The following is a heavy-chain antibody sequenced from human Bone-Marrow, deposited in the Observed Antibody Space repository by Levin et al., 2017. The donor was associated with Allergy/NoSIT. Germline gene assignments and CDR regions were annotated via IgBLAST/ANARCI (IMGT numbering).Heavy chain of an antibody. CDR1: GFSLSTSGGA. D-gene: IGHD6-6*01. Sequence: SGPTLVKPTQTLTLTCTFSGFSLSTSGGAVGWIRQPPGKALQWLAPIYWNDDKRYWPSLKGRLTITKDASNRQVVLTMTNMDPSDTGTYYCAHSRPIAPIAARLDDAFHMWGQGTMVTVSS. J-gene: IGHJ3*02. CDR3: AHSRPIAPIAARLDDAFHM. V-gene: IGHV2-5*01. CDR2: IYWNDDK.